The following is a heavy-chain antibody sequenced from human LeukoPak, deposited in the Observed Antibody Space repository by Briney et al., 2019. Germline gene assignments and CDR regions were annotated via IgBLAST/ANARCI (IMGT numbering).Heavy chain of an antibody. V-gene: IGHV3-20*04. D-gene: IGHD6-19*01. CDR3: ARGYSSGWLDY. CDR2: INWNGGST. Sequence: GGSLRLSCAASGFTFDDYGMSWVRQAPGKGREWVSGINWNGGSTGYADSVKGRFTISRDNAKNSLYLQMNSLRAEDTALYYCARGYSSGWLDYWGQGTLVTVSS. J-gene: IGHJ4*02. CDR1: GFTFDDYG.